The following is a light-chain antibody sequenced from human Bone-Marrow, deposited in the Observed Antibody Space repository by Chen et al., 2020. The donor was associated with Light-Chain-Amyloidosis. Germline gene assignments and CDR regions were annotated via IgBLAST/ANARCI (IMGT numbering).Light chain of an antibody. CDR1: QGISTY. V-gene: IGKV1-16*01. J-gene: IGKJ1*01. CDR2: GAS. Sequence: DIQMTQSPSSLSASVGDRVTITCRASQGISTYLAWLQQKPGKAPRSLISGASNLQGGVPSRFSGSGSGTVFTLTISSLQPEEFATYYCHHYNSYPRAFGQGTKVEIK. CDR3: HHYNSYPRA.